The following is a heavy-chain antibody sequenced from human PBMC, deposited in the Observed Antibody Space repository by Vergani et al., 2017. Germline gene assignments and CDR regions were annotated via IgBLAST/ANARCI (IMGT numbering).Heavy chain of an antibody. J-gene: IGHJ6*02. CDR2: IYPGDSDT. D-gene: IGHD6-6*01. CDR1: GYSFTSYW. Sequence: EVQLVQSGAEVKKPGESLKISCKGSGYSFTSYWIGWVRQMPGKGLEWMGIIYPGDSDTRYSPSFQGQVTISADKSISTAYLQWSSLKASDTAMYYCARHMTALGSSSGDYYYCMDVWGQGTTVTVSS. V-gene: IGHV5-51*01. CDR3: ARHMTALGSSSGDYYYCMDV.